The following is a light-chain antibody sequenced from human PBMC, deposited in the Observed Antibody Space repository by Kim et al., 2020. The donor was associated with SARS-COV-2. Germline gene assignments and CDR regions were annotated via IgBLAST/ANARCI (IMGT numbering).Light chain of an antibody. J-gene: IGKJ2*02. Sequence: LSLSPGERATLSCRASQSVRSSLAWYQQKPGQPPRLLIYDASNRATGIPARFSGSGSGTDFTLTISSLEPEDFAVYYCQQRSNLWTFGQGTKLEI. CDR3: QQRSNLWT. CDR2: DAS. CDR1: QSVRSS. V-gene: IGKV3-11*01.